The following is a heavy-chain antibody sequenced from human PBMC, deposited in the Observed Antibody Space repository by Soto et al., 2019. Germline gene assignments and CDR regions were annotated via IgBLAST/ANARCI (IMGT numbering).Heavy chain of an antibody. CDR2: IIPIFGTA. CDR3: ASLKRVDTAMVDYY. J-gene: IGHJ4*02. CDR1: GGTFSSYA. D-gene: IGHD5-18*01. Sequence: QVPLVQSGAEVKKPGYSVKVSCKASGGTFSSYAISWVRQAPGQGLEWMGGIIPIFGTANYAQKFQGRVTITADESTSTAYMELSSLRSEDTAVYYCASLKRVDTAMVDYYWGQGTLVTVSS. V-gene: IGHV1-69*01.